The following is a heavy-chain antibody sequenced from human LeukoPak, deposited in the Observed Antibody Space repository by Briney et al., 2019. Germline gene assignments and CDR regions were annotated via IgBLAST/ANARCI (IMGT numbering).Heavy chain of an antibody. CDR2: IYYSGST. J-gene: IGHJ4*02. V-gene: IGHV4-59*08. CDR3: ARHTRAAAAPYYFDY. D-gene: IGHD6-13*01. CDR1: GGSISSYY. Sequence: SETLSLTCTVSGGSISSYYWSWIRQPPGKGLEWMGYIYYSGSTNYNPSLKSRVTISVDTSKNQFSLKLSSVTAADTAVYYCARHTRAAAAPYYFDYWGQGTLVTVSS.